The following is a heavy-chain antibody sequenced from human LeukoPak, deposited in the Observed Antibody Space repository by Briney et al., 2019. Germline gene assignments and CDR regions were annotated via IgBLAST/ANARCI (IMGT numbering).Heavy chain of an antibody. J-gene: IGHJ4*02. Sequence: GGSLRLSCAASGFTFSSYWMSWVRQAPGKGLEWVANIKQDGSEKDYVDSVKGRFTISRHNAKNSLYLQMKSLRAEATVVYYCAREKMAKIDYWGQGTLVTVSS. CDR3: AREKMAKIDY. CDR2: IKQDGSEK. CDR1: GFTFSSYW. V-gene: IGHV3-7*01.